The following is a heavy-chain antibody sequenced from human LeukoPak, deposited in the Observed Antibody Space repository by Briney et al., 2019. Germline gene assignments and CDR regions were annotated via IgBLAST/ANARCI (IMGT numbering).Heavy chain of an antibody. CDR3: AGNSSSWYSFDY. J-gene: IGHJ4*02. CDR2: FSGSGGST. V-gene: IGHV3-23*01. CDR1: GFTFSSYA. Sequence: PGGSLRLSCAASGFTFSSYAMSWVRQAPGKGLEWVSAFSGSGGSTYYADSVKGRFTISRDSSKNTLYLQMNSLRAEDTAVYYCAGNSSSWYSFDYWGQGTLVTVSS. D-gene: IGHD6-13*01.